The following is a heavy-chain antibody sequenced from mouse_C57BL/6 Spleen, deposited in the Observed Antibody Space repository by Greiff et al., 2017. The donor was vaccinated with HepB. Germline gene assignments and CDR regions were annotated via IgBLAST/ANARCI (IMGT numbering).Heavy chain of an antibody. D-gene: IGHD1-1*01. V-gene: IGHV5-4*01. Sequence: EVQGVESGGGLVKPGGSLKLSCAASGFTFSSYAMSWVRQTPEKRLEWVATISDGGSYTYYPDNVKGRFTISRDNAKNNLYLQMGHLKSEDTAMYYCARDRITTVVAPYFDYWGQGTTLTVSS. CDR2: ISDGGSYT. CDR3: ARDRITTVVAPYFDY. CDR1: GFTFSSYA. J-gene: IGHJ2*01.